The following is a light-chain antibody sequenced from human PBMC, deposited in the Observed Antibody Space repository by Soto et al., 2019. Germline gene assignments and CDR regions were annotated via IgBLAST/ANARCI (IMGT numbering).Light chain of an antibody. CDR3: HQRTTWPLT. V-gene: IGKV3-11*01. CDR1: QSISSH. CDR2: DAS. J-gene: IGKJ4*01. Sequence: EIVLTQSPATLSLSPGERATLSCRAGQSISSHLAWYQQKPGQAPRLLMYDASNRATGIPARFSGSGSGTDFTLTISSLEPEDFAVYYCHQRTTWPLTFGGGTMVEI.